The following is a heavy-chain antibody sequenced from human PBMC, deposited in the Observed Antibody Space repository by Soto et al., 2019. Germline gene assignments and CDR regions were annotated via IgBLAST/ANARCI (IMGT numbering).Heavy chain of an antibody. V-gene: IGHV4-39*01. J-gene: IGHJ4*02. D-gene: IGHD3-22*01. Sequence: QLQLQESGPGLVKPSETLSLTCTVSGGSISTSSHYWGWIRQPPGKGLEWIGYIYYSGSTYYNPSLKGRVTISVDTSKSQFSLKLSCVTAADTAVYYCASLFYYDSSGFYYFFDYWGQGTLVTVSS. CDR3: ASLFYYDSSGFYYFFDY. CDR1: GGSISTSSHY. CDR2: IYYSGST.